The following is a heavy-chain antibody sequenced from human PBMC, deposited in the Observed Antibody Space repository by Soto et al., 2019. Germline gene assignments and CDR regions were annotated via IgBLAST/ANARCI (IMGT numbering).Heavy chain of an antibody. CDR3: ARPEYSSSSYGMDV. CDR1: GFTFSSYS. J-gene: IGHJ6*02. D-gene: IGHD6-6*01. V-gene: IGHV3-48*02. CDR2: ISSSSSTI. Sequence: EVQLVESGGGLVQPGGSLRLSCAASGFTFSSYSMNWVRQAPGKGLEWVSYISSSSSTIYYADSVKGLFTISRDNATKALYLQMNSLRDEDTAVYYCARPEYSSSSYGMDVWGQGTTVTVSS.